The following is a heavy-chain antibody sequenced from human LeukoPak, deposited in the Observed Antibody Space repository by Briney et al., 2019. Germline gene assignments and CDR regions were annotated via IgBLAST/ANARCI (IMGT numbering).Heavy chain of an antibody. V-gene: IGHV1-69*05. CDR2: IIPIFGTA. Sequence: ASVKVSCKASGGTFSSYAISWVRQAPGQGLEWMGGIIPIFGTANYAQKFQGRVTITTDESTSTAYMELSSLRSEDTAVYYCARDSGYDFWSGYYTGWFDPWGQGTLVTVSS. CDR3: ARDSGYDFWSGYYTGWFDP. J-gene: IGHJ5*02. D-gene: IGHD3-3*01. CDR1: GGTFSSYA.